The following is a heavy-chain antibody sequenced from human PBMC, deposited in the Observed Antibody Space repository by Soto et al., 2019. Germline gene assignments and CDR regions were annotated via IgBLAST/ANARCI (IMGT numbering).Heavy chain of an antibody. Sequence: EVQLVESGGGLVQPGGSLRLSCAASGFTFSDHYMDWVRQAPGKGLEWVGRTRNKANSYTTEYAASVKGRFTISRDDSKNSLYLQMNSVKTEDTAVYYCARGYCSGGSCYSDAFDIWGQGTMVTVSS. CDR1: GFTFSDHY. CDR2: TRNKANSYTT. D-gene: IGHD2-15*01. J-gene: IGHJ3*02. V-gene: IGHV3-72*01. CDR3: ARGYCSGGSCYSDAFDI.